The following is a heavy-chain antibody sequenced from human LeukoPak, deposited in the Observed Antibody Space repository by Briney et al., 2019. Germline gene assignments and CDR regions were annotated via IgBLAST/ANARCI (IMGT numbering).Heavy chain of an antibody. CDR2: ISDIGSI. V-gene: IGHV4-59*08. Sequence: SETLSLTCTVSGGSISSYYWSWIRQPPWKGLEWIAYISDIGSINYNPSLKSRVTISLDTSKNQFSLKLSSVTAADTAVYYCAGHHPRNTVDFWGQGTLVTVSS. J-gene: IGHJ4*02. CDR1: GGSISSYY. CDR3: AGHHPRNTVDF. D-gene: IGHD2/OR15-2a*01.